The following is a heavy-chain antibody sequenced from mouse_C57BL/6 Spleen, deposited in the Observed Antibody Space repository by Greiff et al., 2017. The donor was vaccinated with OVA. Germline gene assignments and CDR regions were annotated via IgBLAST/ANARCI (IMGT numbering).Heavy chain of an antibody. Sequence: EVKGVESGGGLVKPGGSLKLSCAASGFTFSSYAMSWVRQTPEKRLEWVATISDGGSYTYYPDNVKGRFTISRDNAKNNLYLQMSHLKSEDTAMYYCARDRDRGSSLDYWGQGTTLTVSS. CDR1: GFTFSSYA. CDR3: ARDRDRGSSLDY. J-gene: IGHJ2*01. V-gene: IGHV5-4*01. CDR2: ISDGGSYT. D-gene: IGHD1-1*01.